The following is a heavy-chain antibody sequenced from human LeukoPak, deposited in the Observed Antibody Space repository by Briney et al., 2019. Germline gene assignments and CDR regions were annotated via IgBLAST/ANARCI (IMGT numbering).Heavy chain of an antibody. J-gene: IGHJ4*02. Sequence: SETLSLTCTVSSGSISTSNYYWGWVRQPPGKALEWIGNIFYSGSTYYNPSLKSRVTISVDTSKNQFSLKLSSVTAADTAVYYCVQRGYDSSGYYEDYWGQGTLVTVSS. D-gene: IGHD3-22*01. CDR3: VQRGYDSSGYYEDY. CDR2: IFYSGST. V-gene: IGHV4-39*07. CDR1: SGSISTSNYY.